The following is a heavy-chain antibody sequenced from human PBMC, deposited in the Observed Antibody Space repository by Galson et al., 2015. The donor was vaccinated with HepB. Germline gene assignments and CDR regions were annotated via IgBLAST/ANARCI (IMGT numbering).Heavy chain of an antibody. J-gene: IGHJ3*02. CDR2: IDLSGGTT. CDR3: SRDNNPLLPHVFDI. V-gene: IGHV3-23*01. Sequence: SLRLSCAASGFTFSTYAMSWVRQAPGRGLEWVSVIDLSGGTTYYTDSVRGRFTMSRNNTKYTLYLQMNNLRAEDTAVYYCSRDNNPLLPHVFDIWGQGTMVTVSS. CDR1: GFTFSTYA. D-gene: IGHD2-2*01.